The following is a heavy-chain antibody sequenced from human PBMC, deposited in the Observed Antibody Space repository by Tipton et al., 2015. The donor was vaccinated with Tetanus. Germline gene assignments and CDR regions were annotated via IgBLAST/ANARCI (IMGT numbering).Heavy chain of an antibody. J-gene: IGHJ4*02. CDR1: GVSIRSSTYF. Sequence: TLSLTCAVSGVSIRSSTYFWGWIRQPPGKGLEWIGYVYYNGNTHYNPALKSRVTISVDTSKNQFSLKLSSVTAADTAVYYCASRGYSGRRQIEDYWGQGTLVTVSS. D-gene: IGHD5-12*01. CDR2: VYYNGNT. CDR3: ASRGYSGRRQIEDY. V-gene: IGHV4-61*05.